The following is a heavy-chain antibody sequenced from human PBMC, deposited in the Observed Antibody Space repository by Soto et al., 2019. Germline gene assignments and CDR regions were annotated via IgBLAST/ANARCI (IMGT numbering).Heavy chain of an antibody. V-gene: IGHV3-66*01. D-gene: IGHD2-2*01. J-gene: IGHJ4*02. CDR1: GFSVTNNY. Sequence: EVQVVESGGGLVQPGGSLRVSCAASGFSVTNNYMNWVRQAPGKGLEWVSIIDIGGNTYYADSVKDRFTISRDNSRNTLYLHMDSLRAEDTAVYYCARGRGSTGYLGREHYLDYWGQGTLVTVSP. CDR2: IDIGGNT. CDR3: ARGRGSTGYLGREHYLDY.